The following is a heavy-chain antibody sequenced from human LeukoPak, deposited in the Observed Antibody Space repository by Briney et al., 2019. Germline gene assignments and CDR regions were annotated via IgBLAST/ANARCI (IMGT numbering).Heavy chain of an antibody. CDR3: ARGDYVWGSYRLPFDY. V-gene: IGHV4-34*01. CDR1: HGSTSAYF. Sequence: PSEPLSPTCTAPHGSTSAYFSSWFSQPPGKALTWTGVINQSGSTSYTPFLTSAETISVDTSKNQCSLKLSSVTAADTAVYYGARGDYVWGSYRLPFDYWGQGTLVTVSS. CDR2: INQSGST. J-gene: IGHJ4*02. D-gene: IGHD3-16*02.